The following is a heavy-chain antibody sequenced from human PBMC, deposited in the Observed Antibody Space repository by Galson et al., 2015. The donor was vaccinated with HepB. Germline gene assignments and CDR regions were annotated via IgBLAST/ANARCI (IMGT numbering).Heavy chain of an antibody. D-gene: IGHD6-13*01. V-gene: IGHV3-48*01. CDR2: ISSSSSTI. CDR1: GFTFSSYS. J-gene: IGHJ6*02. CDR3: ARSLEKYSSSWYPRQYYYYYGMDV. Sequence: SLRLSCAASGFTFSSYSMNWVRQAPGKGLEWVSYISSSSSTIYYADSVKGRFTISRDNAKNSLYLQMNSLRAEDTAVYYCARSLEKYSSSWYPRQYYYYYGMDVWGQGTTVTVSS.